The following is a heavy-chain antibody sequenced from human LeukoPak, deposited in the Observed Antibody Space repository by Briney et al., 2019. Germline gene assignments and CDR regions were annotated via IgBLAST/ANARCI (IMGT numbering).Heavy chain of an antibody. J-gene: IGHJ6*02. V-gene: IGHV1-69*01. CDR1: GGTFSSYA. D-gene: IGHD2-2*01. CDR3: ARDRGYCSSTSCSDYYYGMDV. CDR2: IIPIFGTA. Sequence: SVKVSCKASGGTFSSYAISWVRQAPGQGLEWMGGIIPIFGTANYAQKFQGRVTITADESTSTAYMELSSLRSEDTAVYYCARDRGYCSSTSCSDYYYGMDVWGQGTTVTVSS.